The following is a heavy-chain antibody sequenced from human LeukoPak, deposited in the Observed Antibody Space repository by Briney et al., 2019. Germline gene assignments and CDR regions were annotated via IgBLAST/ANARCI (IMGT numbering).Heavy chain of an antibody. CDR1: GYTFTGYY. J-gene: IGHJ4*02. Sequence: ASVKVSCKASGYTFTGYYMHWVRQAPGQGLEWMGWINPNSGGTNYAQKFQGRVTMTRDTSISTAYMELSRLRSDDTAVYYCARGRCTGVSCYLVDYWGQGTLVTVSS. CDR3: ARGRCTGVSCYLVDY. D-gene: IGHD2-15*01. V-gene: IGHV1-2*02. CDR2: INPNSGGT.